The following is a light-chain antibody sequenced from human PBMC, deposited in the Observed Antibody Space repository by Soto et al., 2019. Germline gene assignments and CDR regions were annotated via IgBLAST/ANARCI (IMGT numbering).Light chain of an antibody. V-gene: IGLV2-14*01. CDR1: SSDVGGYKY. Sequence: QSALTQPASVSGSPGQSITISCTGTSSDVGGYKYVSWYQQEPGKAPKLMIYEVTNRPSGVSNRFSGSKSGNTASLTISGLQAEDEADYYCSSYTSRSTLVFGTGTKLTVL. J-gene: IGLJ1*01. CDR3: SSYTSRSTLV. CDR2: EVT.